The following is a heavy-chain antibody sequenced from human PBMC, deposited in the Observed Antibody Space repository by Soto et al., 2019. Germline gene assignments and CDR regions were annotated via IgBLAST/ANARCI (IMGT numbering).Heavy chain of an antibody. Sequence: HPGGSLRLSCAASGFTFSNYDIHWVRQAPGKGLEWVAVISYDGINKYYPDSVKGRFTISRDTSKNTLYLQMNSLRAEDTAVYYCAKVGIPYSSSWYFDYWGQGTLVTVSS. CDR2: ISYDGINK. V-gene: IGHV3-30*18. CDR1: GFTFSNYD. J-gene: IGHJ4*02. CDR3: AKVGIPYSSSWYFDY. D-gene: IGHD6-13*01.